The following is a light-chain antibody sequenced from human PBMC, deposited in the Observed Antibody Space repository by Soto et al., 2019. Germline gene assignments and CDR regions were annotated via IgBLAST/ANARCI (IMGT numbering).Light chain of an antibody. CDR2: SNN. CDR3: AAWDDSLNGSYV. V-gene: IGLV1-44*01. Sequence: QSVLTQPPSASGTPGQRVTISCSGSSSNIGSNTVNWYQQLPGTAPKLLIYSNNQQPSGVPDRFSGSKSGTSASLAISGLQSEDEADYYCAAWDDSLNGSYVFGTGTKVTV. CDR1: SSNIGSNT. J-gene: IGLJ1*01.